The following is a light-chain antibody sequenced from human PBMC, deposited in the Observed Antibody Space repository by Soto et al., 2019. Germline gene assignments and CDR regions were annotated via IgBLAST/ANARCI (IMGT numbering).Light chain of an antibody. CDR1: SSDVGSYNL. Sequence: QSALTQPASVSGSPGQSITISCTGTSSDVGSYNLVSWYQQHPGKAPKLMIYEGSKRPSGVSNRFSGSKSGNTASLTISGIQAEDEADYYCCSYAGREYVFGTGTKLTVL. CDR3: CSYAGREYV. V-gene: IGLV2-23*01. CDR2: EGS. J-gene: IGLJ1*01.